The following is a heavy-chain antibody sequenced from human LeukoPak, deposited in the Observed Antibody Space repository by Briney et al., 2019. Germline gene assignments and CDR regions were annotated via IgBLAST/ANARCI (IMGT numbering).Heavy chain of an antibody. CDR2: IYYSGST. D-gene: IGHD3-3*01. Sequence: PSETLSLTCTVSGGSISSTFYYWGWIRQPPGKGLEWIGSIYYSGSTYYNPSLKSRVTISVDTSKNQFSLKLSSVTAADTAVYYCAREGYDFWSGPSGWGQGTLVTVSS. J-gene: IGHJ4*02. CDR1: GGSISSTFYY. V-gene: IGHV4-39*07. CDR3: AREGYDFWSGPSG.